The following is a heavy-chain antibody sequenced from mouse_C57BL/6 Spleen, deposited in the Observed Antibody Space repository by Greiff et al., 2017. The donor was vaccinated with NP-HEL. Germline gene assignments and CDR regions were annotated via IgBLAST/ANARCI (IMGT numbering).Heavy chain of an antibody. D-gene: IGHD4-1*01. Sequence: EVKLVESEGGLVQPGSSMKLSCTASGFTFSDYYMAWVRQVPEKGLEWVANINYDGSSTYYLDSLKSRFIISRDNAKNILYLQMSSLKSEDTATYYCARMLTGNYAMDYWGQGTSVTVSS. CDR1: GFTFSDYY. CDR3: ARMLTGNYAMDY. J-gene: IGHJ4*01. CDR2: INYDGSST. V-gene: IGHV5-16*01.